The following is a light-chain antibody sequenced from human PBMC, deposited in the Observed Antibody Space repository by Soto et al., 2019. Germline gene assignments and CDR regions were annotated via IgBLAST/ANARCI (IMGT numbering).Light chain of an antibody. CDR2: GAS. CDR1: QNVRTF. Sequence: VVRQSTGTLSLSIGERATLRCRASQNVRTFLAWYQQKPGQAPRLLIYGASNRATGIPDRFSGSGSGTDFTLTISRLEPEDFAVYYCQQYGSSGMLGQGTKVDIK. V-gene: IGKV3-20*01. J-gene: IGKJ1*01. CDR3: QQYGSSGM.